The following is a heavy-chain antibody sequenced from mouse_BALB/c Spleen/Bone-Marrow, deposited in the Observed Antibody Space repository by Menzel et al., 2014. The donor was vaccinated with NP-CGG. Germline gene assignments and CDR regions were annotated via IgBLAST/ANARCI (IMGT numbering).Heavy chain of an antibody. CDR2: IWAGGST. CDR1: GFSLTSYG. J-gene: IGHJ4*01. D-gene: IGHD2-3*01. Sequence: VKLQESGPGLVAPSQSLSITCTVSGFSLTSYGVRWVRQPPGKGLEWLGVIWAGGSTNYNSALMSRLSISKDNSKSQVFLKMNSLQTDDTAMYYCARDGYYVSYYYAMDYWGQGTSVTVSS. V-gene: IGHV2-9*02. CDR3: ARDGYYVSYYYAMDY.